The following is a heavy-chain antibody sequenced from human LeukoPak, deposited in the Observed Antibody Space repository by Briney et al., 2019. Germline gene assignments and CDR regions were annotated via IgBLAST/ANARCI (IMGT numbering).Heavy chain of an antibody. CDR2: ISGSGGST. D-gene: IGHD3-22*01. CDR1: GFTFSSYA. J-gene: IGHJ4*02. CDR3: AKSPFNYYDSSGYGYYFDY. Sequence: GGSLRLSCAVSGFTFSSYAMHWVRQAPGKGLEWVSAISGSGGSTYYADSVKGRFTISRDNSKNTLYLQMNSLRAEDTAVYYCAKSPFNYYDSSGYGYYFDYWGQGTLVTVSS. V-gene: IGHV3-23*01.